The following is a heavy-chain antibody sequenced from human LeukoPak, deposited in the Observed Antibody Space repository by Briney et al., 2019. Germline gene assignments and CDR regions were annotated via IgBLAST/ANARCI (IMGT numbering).Heavy chain of an antibody. Sequence: ASVKVSCKASGYTFTGYDINWVRQVTGQGLEWMGWMNPNSGNTGYAQKFQGRVTITRNTSISTAYMELSSLRSEDTAVYYCARGSRRRYCSSTSCWYYFDYWGQGTLVTVSS. CDR2: MNPNSGNT. CDR1: GYTFTGYD. CDR3: ARGSRRRYCSSTSCWYYFDY. D-gene: IGHD2-2*01. V-gene: IGHV1-8*03. J-gene: IGHJ4*02.